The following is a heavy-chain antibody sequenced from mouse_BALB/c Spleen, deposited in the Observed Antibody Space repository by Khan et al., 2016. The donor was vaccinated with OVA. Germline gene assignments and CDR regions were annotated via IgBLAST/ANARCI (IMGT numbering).Heavy chain of an antibody. CDR3: ARVYGGDFDY. V-gene: IGHV3-2*02. CDR2: ISYSGNT. Sequence: EVKLFESGPGLVKPSQSLSLTCTVTGYSITTDYAWNWIRQFPGNKLEWMGYISYSGNTKYNPSLKSRISITRDTSKNQFFLQLKSVTTEDTARYYCARVYGGDFDYWGQGTTLTVSS. J-gene: IGHJ2*01. D-gene: IGHD1-1*01. CDR1: GYSITTDYA.